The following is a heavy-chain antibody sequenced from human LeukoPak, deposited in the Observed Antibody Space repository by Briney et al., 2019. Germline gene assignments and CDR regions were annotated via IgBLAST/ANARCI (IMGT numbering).Heavy chain of an antibody. CDR2: IKPDGSEK. V-gene: IGHV3-7*04. CDR1: GFTFSGYW. CDR3: AGAPTRSSGSYYRGY. J-gene: IGHJ4*02. D-gene: IGHD3-10*01. Sequence: PGGSLRLSCAASGFTFSGYWMSWVRQAPGKGLEWVANIKPDGSEKYYVDSVKGRFTISRDNAKNSLYLQMNSLRAEDTAVYYCAGAPTRSSGSYYRGYWGQGTLVTVSS.